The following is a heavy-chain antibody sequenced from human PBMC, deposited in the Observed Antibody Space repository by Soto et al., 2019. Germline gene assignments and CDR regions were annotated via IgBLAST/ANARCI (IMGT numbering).Heavy chain of an antibody. J-gene: IGHJ1*01. CDR3: ARAQDSGSPYTDFQH. V-gene: IGHV3-33*01. CDR2: IWYDGSNK. CDR1: GFTFSSYG. D-gene: IGHD1-26*01. Sequence: QVQLVESGGGVVQPGRSLRLSCAASGFTFSSYGMHWVRQAPGKGLEWVAVIWYDGSNKYYADSVKGRFTISRDNSKNTLYLQMNSLRDDDTAVYYCARAQDSGSPYTDFQHWGQGTLVTVSS.